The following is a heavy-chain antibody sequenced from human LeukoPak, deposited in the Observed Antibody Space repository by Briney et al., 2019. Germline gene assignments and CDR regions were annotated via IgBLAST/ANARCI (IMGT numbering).Heavy chain of an antibody. D-gene: IGHD4-17*01. CDR2: FDPEAVDK. CDR1: GRTLTELA. Sequence: ASVKVSCKVSGRTLTELALHWVRQAPGEGLEWVAGFDPEAVDKVSAQKFQGRVTMTDDTSTDTAYMELRSLRLDDTAVYYCARGRTVTNFDYWGQGTLVTVSS. V-gene: IGHV1-24*01. CDR3: ARGRTVTNFDY. J-gene: IGHJ4*02.